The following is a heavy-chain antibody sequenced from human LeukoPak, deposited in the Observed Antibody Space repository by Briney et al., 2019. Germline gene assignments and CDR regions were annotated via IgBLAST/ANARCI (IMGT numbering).Heavy chain of an antibody. D-gene: IGHD3-3*01. J-gene: IGHJ6*03. CDR1: GYTFTSYD. V-gene: IGHV1-8*03. CDR2: MNPNSGNT. CDR3: ARGALEWLLSYYYYYYMDV. Sequence: VASVKVSCKASGYTFTSYDINWVRQATGQGLEWMGWMNPNSGNTGYAQKFQGRVTITRNTSKSIAYMELSSLRSEDTAVYYCARGALEWLLSYYYYYYMDVWGKGTTVTVSS.